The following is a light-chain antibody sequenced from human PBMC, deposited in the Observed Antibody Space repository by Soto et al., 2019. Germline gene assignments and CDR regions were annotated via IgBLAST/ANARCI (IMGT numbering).Light chain of an antibody. Sequence: QPVLTQSPSASASLGASVKLTCTLSSGHSNYAIAWHQQQSEKGPRYLMKRNSDGSHSKGDGIPDRFSGSSSGAERYLTISSLQSEDEADYYCQTWGSGIVVFGGGTQLTVL. CDR1: SGHSNYA. CDR2: RNSDGSH. J-gene: IGLJ2*01. V-gene: IGLV4-69*01. CDR3: QTWGSGIVV.